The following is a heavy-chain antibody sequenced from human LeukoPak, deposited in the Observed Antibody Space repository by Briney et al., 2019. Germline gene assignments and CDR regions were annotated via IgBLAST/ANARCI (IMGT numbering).Heavy chain of an antibody. D-gene: IGHD3-22*01. CDR1: GGSFSGCY. J-gene: IGHJ4*02. CDR3: ARQPSGYYDKSGYYPYYFDH. CDR2: IFYSGST. V-gene: IGHV4-59*08. Sequence: SETLYLTCAVYGGSFSGCYWSWVRQPPGKGLEWIGYIFYSGSTKYDPSLQSRVTISLDTSNNQFSLELRSVTAADTAIYYCARQPSGYYDKSGYYPYYFDHWGQGALATVSS.